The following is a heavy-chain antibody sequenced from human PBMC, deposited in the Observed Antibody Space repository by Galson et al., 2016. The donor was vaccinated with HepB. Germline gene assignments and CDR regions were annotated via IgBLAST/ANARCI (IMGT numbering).Heavy chain of an antibody. CDR2: ISNDGSNK. V-gene: IGHV3-30-3*01. Sequence: SLRLSCADSGFIFRSYAMNWVRQAPGKGLEWLAVISNDGSNKSFADSVKGRFTISRDNSKNTLYLQMNSLRAEDTAVYYCARFIASPWNDYYYYGMDVWGKGTTVTVSS. CDR1: GFIFRSYA. D-gene: IGHD1-1*01. J-gene: IGHJ6*04. CDR3: ARFIASPWNDYYYYGMDV.